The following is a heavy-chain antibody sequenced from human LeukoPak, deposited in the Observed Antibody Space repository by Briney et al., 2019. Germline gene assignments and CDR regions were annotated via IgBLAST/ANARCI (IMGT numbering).Heavy chain of an antibody. CDR1: GFTFSSYA. CDR2: ISSSGSTI. D-gene: IGHD3-22*01. CDR3: ASTPLVTYYYDSSGYYWGYFDY. J-gene: IGHJ4*02. V-gene: IGHV3-48*04. Sequence: GGSLRLSCAASGFTFSSYAMSWVRQAPGKGLEWVSYISSSGSTIYYADSVKGRFTISRDNAKNSLYLQMNSLRAEDTAVYYCASTPLVTYYYDSSGYYWGYFDYWGQGTLVTVSS.